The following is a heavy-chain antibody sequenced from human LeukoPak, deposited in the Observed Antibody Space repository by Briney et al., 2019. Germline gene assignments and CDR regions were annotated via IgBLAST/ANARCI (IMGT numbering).Heavy chain of an antibody. Sequence: GTLCFSVAASGFTFVYNGWSWYPQAPGPGRRGLTNIGPDGSEKYYVDSVKGRFTISRDNAKSSLFLQMNSRRDEDTAVYYCASGLRGTYWGQGTLVTVSS. D-gene: IGHD1-1*01. CDR3: ASGLRGTY. V-gene: IGHV3-7*01. J-gene: IGHJ4*02. CDR1: GFTFVYNG. CDR2: IGPDGSEK.